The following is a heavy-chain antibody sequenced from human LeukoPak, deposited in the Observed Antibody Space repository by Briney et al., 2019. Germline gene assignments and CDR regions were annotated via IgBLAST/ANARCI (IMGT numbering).Heavy chain of an antibody. Sequence: ASVKVSCKASGYTFTGYYMHWVRQAPGQGLEWMGWISAYNGNTNYAQKLQGRVTMTTDTSTSTAYMELRSLRSDDTAVYYCARSDRLRYFDWLFYWGQGTLVTVSS. V-gene: IGHV1-18*04. D-gene: IGHD3-9*01. CDR2: ISAYNGNT. CDR1: GYTFTGYY. CDR3: ARSDRLRYFDWLFY. J-gene: IGHJ4*02.